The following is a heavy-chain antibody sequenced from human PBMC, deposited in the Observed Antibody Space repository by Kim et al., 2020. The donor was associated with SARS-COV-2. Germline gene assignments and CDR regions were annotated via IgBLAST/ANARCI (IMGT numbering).Heavy chain of an antibody. J-gene: IGHJ6*03. D-gene: IGHD3-16*02. Sequence: SETLSLTCTVSGGSISSSNYYWVWIRQPPGKGLEWIGNIYYSGSAYYSPSLKSRVTISVDTSKNQLSLKLMSVTATDTAVYYCARHYHYYYMDVWGKGTT. CDR2: IYYSGSA. V-gene: IGHV4-39*01. CDR3: ARHYHYYYMDV. CDR1: GGSISSSNYY.